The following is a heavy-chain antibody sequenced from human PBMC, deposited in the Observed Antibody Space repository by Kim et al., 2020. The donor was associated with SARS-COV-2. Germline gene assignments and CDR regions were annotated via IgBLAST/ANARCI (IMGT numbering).Heavy chain of an antibody. J-gene: IGHJ4*02. V-gene: IGHV6-1*01. D-gene: IGHD2-15*01. CDR3: ARDRIDGFDY. CDR2: YN. Sequence: YNAYAVSVKSRITINPDTSKNQFSLQLNSVTPEDTAVYYCARDRIDGFDYWGQGTLVTVSS.